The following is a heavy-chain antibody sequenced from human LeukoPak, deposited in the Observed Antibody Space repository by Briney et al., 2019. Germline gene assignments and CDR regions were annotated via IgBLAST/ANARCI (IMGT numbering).Heavy chain of an antibody. V-gene: IGHV4-38-2*02. J-gene: IGHJ4*02. CDR1: GYSISSGYY. Sequence: PSETLSLTCTVSGYSISSGYYWGWIRQPPGKGLEWIGSIYHSGSTYYNPSLKSRVTISVDTSKNQFSLKLSSVTAADTAVYYCARIGDTARGPCFDYWGQGTLVTVSS. CDR3: ARIGDTARGPCFDY. D-gene: IGHD5-18*01. CDR2: IYHSGST.